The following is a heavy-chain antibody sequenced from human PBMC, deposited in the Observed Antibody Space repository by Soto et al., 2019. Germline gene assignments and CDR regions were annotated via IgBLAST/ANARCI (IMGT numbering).Heavy chain of an antibody. J-gene: IGHJ4*02. Sequence: ASVKVSCKASGFTFTSSSFQWVRQARGQRLEWIGWIAVGSGYTNYAQRFQDRVTLTRDMSTATTYMELSRLTSEDTAIYYCAADATAWQQMVPSDYWGQGTLVTVSS. CDR2: IAVGSGYT. V-gene: IGHV1-58*01. D-gene: IGHD2-8*01. CDR3: AADATAWQQMVPSDY. CDR1: GFTFTSSS.